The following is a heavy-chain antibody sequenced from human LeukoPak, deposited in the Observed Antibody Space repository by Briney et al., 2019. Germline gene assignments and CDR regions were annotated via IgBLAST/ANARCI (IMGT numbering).Heavy chain of an antibody. CDR3: ARRLTQYDCFDP. D-gene: IGHD2-2*01. Sequence: SQTLSLTCAISGDSVSINSVTWNWVRQSPSRGLEWLGRTYYRSTWYNDYAVSVRGRITVNPDTSKNQFSLHLNSVTPEDTAVYYCARRLTQYDCFDPWGQGILVTVSS. J-gene: IGHJ5*02. CDR2: TYYRSTWYN. CDR1: GDSVSINSVT. V-gene: IGHV6-1*01.